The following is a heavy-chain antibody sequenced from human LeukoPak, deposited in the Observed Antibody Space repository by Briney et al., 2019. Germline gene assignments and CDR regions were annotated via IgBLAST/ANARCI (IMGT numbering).Heavy chain of an antibody. CDR1: GYTFTGYY. D-gene: IGHD2-15*01. CDR3: ARGYCRGGSCYNSGGYHDY. CDR2: INHNTGAT. Sequence: ASVKVSCKPSGYTFTGYYLHWVRQAPGQGLEWMGWINHNTGATIYAEKFQGRVTMTRDTSIDTAYMEMRSLRSDDTAVYYCARGYCRGGSCYNSGGYHDYWGQGTLVTVSS. J-gene: IGHJ4*02. V-gene: IGHV1-2*02.